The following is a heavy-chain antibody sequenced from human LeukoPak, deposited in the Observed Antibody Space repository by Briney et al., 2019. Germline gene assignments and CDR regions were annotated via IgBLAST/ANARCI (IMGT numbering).Heavy chain of an antibody. CDR3: AKDVSGWGFDY. J-gene: IGHJ4*02. CDR1: GFTFSDYY. D-gene: IGHD3-10*01. Sequence: GGSLRLSCAASGFTFSDYYMSWIRQAPGKGLEWVSYISSSGITIHYADSVKGRFTISRDNAKNFLYLQMNSLRAEDTAVYYCAKDVSGWGFDYWGQGALVTVSS. V-gene: IGHV3-11*01. CDR2: ISSSGITI.